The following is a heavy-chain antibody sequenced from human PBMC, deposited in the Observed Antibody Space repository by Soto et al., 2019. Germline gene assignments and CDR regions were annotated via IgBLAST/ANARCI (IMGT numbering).Heavy chain of an antibody. CDR3: ARDGTGMGEDS. D-gene: IGHD3-16*01. CDR2: ISYDGSEE. V-gene: IGHV3-33*05. Sequence: GSLILSCVGSAPTVSNYGMHWVRQAPVKGLEWVALISYDGSEEYYADSVKGRFTISRDNAKNSLHLEMNSLRDDDTAVYYCARDGTGMGEDSWGQGTLVTVSS. J-gene: IGHJ4*02. CDR1: APTVSNYG.